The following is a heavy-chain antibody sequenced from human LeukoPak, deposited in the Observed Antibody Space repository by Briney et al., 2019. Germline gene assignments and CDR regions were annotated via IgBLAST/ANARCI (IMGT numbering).Heavy chain of an antibody. V-gene: IGHV3-33*06. CDR2: ISYNGGYI. D-gene: IGHD5-24*01. CDR1: GFSFRTYN. Sequence: QTGGSLRLSCTASGFSFRTYNLHWVRRAPGKGLEWVAVISYNGGYIHYEDSVKGRFTISRDNSKNTLYLQMNSLRAEDTAVYHCAKDAPYVEMATLVKAYFFDYCGRGTLVTVSS. J-gene: IGHJ4*02. CDR3: AKDAPYVEMATLVKAYFFDY.